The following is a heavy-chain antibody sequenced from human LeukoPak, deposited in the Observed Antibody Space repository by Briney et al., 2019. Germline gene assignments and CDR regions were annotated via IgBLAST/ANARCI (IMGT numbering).Heavy chain of an antibody. Sequence: SGTLSLTCTVSGGSISSSSYYWSWIRQPAGKGLEWIGYIYYSGSTNYNPSLKSRVTISVDTSKNQFSLKLSSVTAADTAVYYCARSSPYYYGSGSLSRGYYYYYMDVWGKGTTVTVSS. D-gene: IGHD3-10*01. J-gene: IGHJ6*03. CDR2: IYYSGST. V-gene: IGHV4-61*10. CDR3: ARSSPYYYGSGSLSRGYYYYYMDV. CDR1: GGSISSSSYY.